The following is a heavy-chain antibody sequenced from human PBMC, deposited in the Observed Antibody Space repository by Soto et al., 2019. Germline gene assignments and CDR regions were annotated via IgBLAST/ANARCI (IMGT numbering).Heavy chain of an antibody. Sequence: ASVKVSCKALGYTFNAFYMHWVRQAPGQGLEWMGVINPSGDGTSYAQKFQGRVTMTRDTSTSTVYMELSSLRSEDTAVYYCARVALGYDYADVWGQGTTVTVS. CDR1: GYTFNAFY. CDR3: ARVALGYDYADV. D-gene: IGHD4-17*01. J-gene: IGHJ6*02. V-gene: IGHV1-46*02. CDR2: INPSGDGT.